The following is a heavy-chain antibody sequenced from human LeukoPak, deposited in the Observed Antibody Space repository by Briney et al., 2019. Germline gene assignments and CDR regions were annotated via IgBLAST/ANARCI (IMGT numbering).Heavy chain of an antibody. Sequence: ASVKVSCKASGYTYTSYAMNWVRQAPGQGLEWMGWINTNTGNPTYAQGFTGRFVFSLDTSVSTAYLQISSLKAEDTAVYYCARGGECSGGSCYFGYYYYYYMDVWGKGTTVTVSS. J-gene: IGHJ6*03. CDR3: ARGGECSGGSCYFGYYYYYYMDV. CDR1: GYTYTSYA. D-gene: IGHD2-15*01. V-gene: IGHV7-4-1*02. CDR2: INTNTGNP.